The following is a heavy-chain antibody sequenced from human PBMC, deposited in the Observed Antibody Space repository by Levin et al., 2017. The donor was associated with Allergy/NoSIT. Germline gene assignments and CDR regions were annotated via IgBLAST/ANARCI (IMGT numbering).Heavy chain of an antibody. V-gene: IGHV1-18*01. CDR1: AYTFTSYY. CDR2: ISAYKGNT. J-gene: IGHJ4*02. D-gene: IGHD5-18*01. CDR3: ARNSYGQYYFDY. Sequence: ASVKVSCKASAYTFTSYYISWVRQAPGQGLEWMGWISAYKGNTDYAQKLQGRVTMTTDTSTSTAYMELRSLRSDDTGVYYCARNSYGQYYFDYWGQGTLVTVSS.